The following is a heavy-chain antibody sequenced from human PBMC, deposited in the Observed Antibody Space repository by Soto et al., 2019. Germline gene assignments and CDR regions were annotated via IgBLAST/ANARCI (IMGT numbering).Heavy chain of an antibody. CDR1: GYTFTSDG. CDR3: ARDLESVVVVAATPFDY. J-gene: IGHJ4*02. V-gene: IGHV1-18*01. Sequence: QVQLVQSGAEVKKPGASVKVSCKASGYTFTSDGISWVRQAPGQGLQRRGWNSAYNGNKNYAQKLQGRVTMTTDTSTSTAYMELRSLRSDDTAVYYCARDLESVVVVAATPFDYWGQGTLVTVSS. CDR2: NSAYNGNK. D-gene: IGHD2-15*01.